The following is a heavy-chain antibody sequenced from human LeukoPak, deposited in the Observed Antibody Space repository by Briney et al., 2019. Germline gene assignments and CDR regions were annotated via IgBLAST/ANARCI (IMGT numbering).Heavy chain of an antibody. CDR2: ISYDGSNK. CDR3: AKDTQLWLDAFDI. V-gene: IGHV3-30*04. CDR1: GFTFSSYA. Sequence: GGSLRLSCAASGFTFSSYAMHWVRQAPGKGLEWVAVISYDGSNKYYADSVKGRFTISRDNSKNTLYLQMNSLRAEDTAVYYCAKDTQLWLDAFDIWGQGTMVTVSS. D-gene: IGHD5-18*01. J-gene: IGHJ3*02.